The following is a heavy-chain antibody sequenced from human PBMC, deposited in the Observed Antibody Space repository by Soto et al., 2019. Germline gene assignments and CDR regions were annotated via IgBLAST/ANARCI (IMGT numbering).Heavy chain of an antibody. V-gene: IGHV3-66*01. J-gene: IGHJ5*01. Sequence: EVQLVESGGDLVQPGGSLRLSCAASGFTVSNNYMTWVRQAPGKELEWVSLIYVGGYTYYADSVKGRFTISRDNSKNTLYLQMNSLRAEDTAVYYCAVYAPRHWFDSWGQGTLVTVSS. CDR3: AVYAPRHWFDS. CDR1: GFTVSNNY. D-gene: IGHD6-6*01. CDR2: IYVGGYT.